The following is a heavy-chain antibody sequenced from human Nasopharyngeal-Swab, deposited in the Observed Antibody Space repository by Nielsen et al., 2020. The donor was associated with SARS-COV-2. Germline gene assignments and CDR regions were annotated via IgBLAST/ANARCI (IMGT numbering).Heavy chain of an antibody. Sequence: SETLSLTCTVSGGSISSGGYYWSWIRQHPGKGLEWIGYIYYSGSTYYNPSLKSRVTISVDTSKNQFSLKLSSVTAADTAVYYCARVRGDSYGSGSYPDYWGQGTLVTVSS. V-gene: IGHV4-31*03. D-gene: IGHD3-10*01. CDR2: IYYSGST. CDR3: ARVRGDSYGSGSYPDY. CDR1: GGSISSGGYY. J-gene: IGHJ4*02.